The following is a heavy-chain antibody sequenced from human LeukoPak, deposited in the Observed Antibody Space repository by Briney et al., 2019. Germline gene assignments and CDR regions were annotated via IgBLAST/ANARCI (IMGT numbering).Heavy chain of an antibody. Sequence: ASETLSLTCIVAGGSLSSRIYYWGWLRQPRGKGLEGIGSIYYSGSTYYNPSLKSRGTISGDPAKNQFSLTLSSVTAAASVGDYCARRFPYYPHSFDIWGQGTMVTVP. V-gene: IGHV4-39*01. J-gene: IGHJ3*02. CDR3: ARRFPYYPHSFDI. CDR1: GGSLSSRIYY. CDR2: IYYSGST. D-gene: IGHD3-22*01.